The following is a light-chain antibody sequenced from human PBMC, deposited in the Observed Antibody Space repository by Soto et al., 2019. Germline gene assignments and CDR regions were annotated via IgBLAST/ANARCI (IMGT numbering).Light chain of an antibody. J-gene: IGKJ4*01. CDR1: QSISSY. V-gene: IGKV1-39*01. Sequence: DIQMTQSPSSLSASVGDRVTITCRASQSISSYLNWYQQKPGKAPKLLIYAASSLQSGVPSRFSGSGAGTYFTLTISSLQPEGFATYYCQQSYSTPHTFGGGTKVEIK. CDR2: AAS. CDR3: QQSYSTPHT.